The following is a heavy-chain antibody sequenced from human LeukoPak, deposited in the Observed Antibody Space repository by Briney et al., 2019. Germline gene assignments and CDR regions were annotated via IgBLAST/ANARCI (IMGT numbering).Heavy chain of an antibody. V-gene: IGHV4-59*08. J-gene: IGHJ6*02. CDR2: IYYSGST. CDR1: GGSISSYY. Sequence: PSETLSLTCTVSGGSISSYYWSWIRQPPGKGLEWIGYIYYSGSTSYNPSLKSRVTISVDTSKNQFSLEVSSVTAADTAVYYCARSTYYYYGMDVWGQGTTVTVSS. CDR3: ARSTYYYYGMDV.